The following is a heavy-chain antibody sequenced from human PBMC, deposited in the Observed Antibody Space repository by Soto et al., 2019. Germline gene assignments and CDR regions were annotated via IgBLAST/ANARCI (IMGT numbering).Heavy chain of an antibody. Sequence: ESGGGLVQPGGSLRLSCAASGFTFSSYAMSWVRQAPGKGLEWVSAISGSGGSTYYADSVKGRFTISRDNSKNTLYLQMNSLRAEDTAVYYCARSRGGIVVVPAAMSFVYWGQGTLVTVSS. CDR1: GFTFSSYA. CDR3: ARSRGGIVVVPAAMSFVY. J-gene: IGHJ4*02. CDR2: ISGSGGST. D-gene: IGHD2-2*01. V-gene: IGHV3-23*01.